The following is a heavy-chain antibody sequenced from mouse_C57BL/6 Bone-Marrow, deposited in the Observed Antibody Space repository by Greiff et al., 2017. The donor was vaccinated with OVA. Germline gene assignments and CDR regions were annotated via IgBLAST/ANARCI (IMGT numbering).Heavy chain of an antibody. J-gene: IGHJ3*01. Sequence: QVQLQQPGPELVKPGASVKLSCKASGYTFTSYWMHWVKQRSGQGLEWIGNINPSNGGTNYNEKFKSKATLTVDKSSSTAYMQLSSLTSEDSAVFYCASEDGNYFWAWFAYWGQGTLVTVSA. CDR1: GYTFTSYW. D-gene: IGHD2-1*01. V-gene: IGHV1-53*01. CDR3: ASEDGNYFWAWFAY. CDR2: INPSNGGT.